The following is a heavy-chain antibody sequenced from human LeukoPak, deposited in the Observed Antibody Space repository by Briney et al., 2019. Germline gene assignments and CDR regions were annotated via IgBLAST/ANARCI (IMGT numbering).Heavy chain of an antibody. D-gene: IGHD3-10*01. CDR3: ARDNYGSGEANWFDP. J-gene: IGHJ5*02. CDR1: GYTFTGYY. V-gene: IGHV1-2*04. Sequence: ASVKVSCKASGYTFTGYYMHWVRQAPGQGLEWMGWINPNCGGTNYAQKFQGWVTMTRDTSISTAYMELSRLRSDDTAVYYCARDNYGSGEANWFDPWGQGTLVTVSS. CDR2: INPNCGGT.